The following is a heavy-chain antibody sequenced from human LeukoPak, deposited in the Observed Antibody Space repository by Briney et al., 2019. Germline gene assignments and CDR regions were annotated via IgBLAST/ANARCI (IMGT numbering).Heavy chain of an antibody. J-gene: IGHJ4*02. V-gene: IGHV4-30-2*01. D-gene: IGHD3-10*01. Sequence: PSQTLSLTCAVSGGSISSGGYSWSWIRQPPGKGLEWIGYIYHSGTTYYNPSLQSRVTMSVDTSKNQFSLKLSSVTAVDTAVYYCARKENVYYYFDYWGQGTLVTVSS. CDR1: GGSISSGGYS. CDR2: IYHSGTT. CDR3: ARKENVYYYFDY.